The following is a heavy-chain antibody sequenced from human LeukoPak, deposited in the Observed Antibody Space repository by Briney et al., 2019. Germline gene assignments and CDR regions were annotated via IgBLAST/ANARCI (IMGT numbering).Heavy chain of an antibody. D-gene: IGHD6-13*01. Sequence: GGSLRLSCAASGFTLSSYSMNWVRQAPGKGLEWVSSISSSSTYIYYADSVKGRFTISRDNAKNSLYLQMNSLRAEDTAVYYCATDGAAGIDLDYWGQGTLVTVSS. V-gene: IGHV3-21*01. CDR3: ATDGAAGIDLDY. CDR2: ISSSSTYI. J-gene: IGHJ4*02. CDR1: GFTLSSYS.